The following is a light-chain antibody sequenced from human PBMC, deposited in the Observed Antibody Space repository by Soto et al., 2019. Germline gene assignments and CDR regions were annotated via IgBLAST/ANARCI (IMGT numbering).Light chain of an antibody. V-gene: IGKV3-15*01. CDR1: RGIGST. J-gene: IGKJ4*01. Sequence: EVVMTQSPATLSVSPGERATLSCRASRGIGSTLAWYQQKPGQTPRLLIYDTSTKATGVPGRFIGSRSGKEFTLTITSLQSEDFAIYYCQHYVTWPLAFGGGTRVENK. CDR2: DTS. CDR3: QHYVTWPLA.